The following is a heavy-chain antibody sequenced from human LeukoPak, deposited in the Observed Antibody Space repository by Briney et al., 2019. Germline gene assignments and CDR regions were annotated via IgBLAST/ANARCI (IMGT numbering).Heavy chain of an antibody. V-gene: IGHV3-30*02. CDR2: IRYDGSNK. CDR1: GFTFSSYG. D-gene: IGHD2-21*02. Sequence: PGGSLRLSCAASGFTFSSYGMHWVRQAPGKGLEWVAFIRYDGSNKYYADSVKGRFTISRDNSKNTLYLQMNSLRAEDTAVYYCARGHIVVVTAIREGYFDYWGQGTLVTVSS. J-gene: IGHJ4*02. CDR3: ARGHIVVVTAIREGYFDY.